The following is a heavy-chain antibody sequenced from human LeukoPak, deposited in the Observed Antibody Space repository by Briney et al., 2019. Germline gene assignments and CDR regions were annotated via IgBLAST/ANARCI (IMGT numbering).Heavy chain of an antibody. CDR3: AKPRPSDSSGYYYVN. Sequence: GGSLRLSCAASGFTFSSYAMSWVRQAPGKGLEWVPAISGSGGSTYYADSVKGRFTISRDNSKNTLYLQMNSLRAEDTAVYYCAKPRPSDSSGYYYVNWGQGTLVTVSS. CDR1: GFTFSSYA. V-gene: IGHV3-23*01. J-gene: IGHJ4*02. CDR2: ISGSGGST. D-gene: IGHD3-22*01.